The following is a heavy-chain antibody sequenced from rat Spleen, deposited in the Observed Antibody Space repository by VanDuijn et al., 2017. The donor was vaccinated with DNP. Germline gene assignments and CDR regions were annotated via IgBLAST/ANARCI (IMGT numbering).Heavy chain of an antibody. CDR3: ARYDGSYYYGGYFDF. Sequence: EVHLVESGGGLVQPGRSLKLSCAASGFTFSNYGMVWVRQAPTKGLGWVASITTGGANTFYRDSVKGRFTISRDDAKSTLYLQRDSLRSEDTATYYCARYDGSYYYGGYFDFWGPGTMVTVSS. CDR2: ITTGGANT. CDR1: GFTFSNYG. J-gene: IGHJ1*01. D-gene: IGHD1-12*02. V-gene: IGHV5S13*01.